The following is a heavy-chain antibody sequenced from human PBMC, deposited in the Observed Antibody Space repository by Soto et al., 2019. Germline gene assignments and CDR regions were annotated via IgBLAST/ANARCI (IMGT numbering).Heavy chain of an antibody. V-gene: IGHV3-64*04. CDR3: AKDLSGRGWELSKNPNQNGMDV. Sequence: PGGSLRLSCAASGFTLSGYAVDWVRQAPGKGLEYVLGISSNGVGTYYANSVQGRFTISRDNSKNTLYLQMNSLRAEDTAVYYCAKDLSGRGWELSKNPNQNGMDVWGQGTTVTVSS. J-gene: IGHJ6*02. CDR1: GFTLSGYA. D-gene: IGHD1-26*01. CDR2: ISSNGVGT.